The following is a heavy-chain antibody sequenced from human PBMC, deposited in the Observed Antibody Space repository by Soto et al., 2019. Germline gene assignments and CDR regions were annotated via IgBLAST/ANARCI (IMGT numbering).Heavy chain of an antibody. CDR1: GGSFSGYY. CDR3: ARDGASGYGDFIADY. V-gene: IGHV4-34*01. CDR2: INHSGST. D-gene: IGHD4-17*01. Sequence: QVQLQQWGAGLLKPSETLSLTCAVYGGSFSGYYWSWIRQPPGKGLEWIGEINHSGSTNYNPSLKSRVTIXXDXSXXQLALKLSSVTAADTAVYYCARDGASGYGDFIADYWGQGTLVTVSS. J-gene: IGHJ4*02.